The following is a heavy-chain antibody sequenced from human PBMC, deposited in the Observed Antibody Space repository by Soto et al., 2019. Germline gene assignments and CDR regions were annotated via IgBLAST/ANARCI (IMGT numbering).Heavy chain of an antibody. CDR2: IYYGGST. Sequence: QVQLQESGPGLVKPSETLSLTCTVSGGSISPYYWSWIRQPPGKGLEWVGYIYYGGSTSYNPSLQCRITLSPAPSRGQCSLRLSAVTPADPAVYPCASLGGYYQSLDPWGPGTLVTVSS. J-gene: IGHJ5*02. V-gene: IGHV4-59*08. CDR1: GGSISPYY. D-gene: IGHD3-22*01. CDR3: ASLGGYYQSLDP.